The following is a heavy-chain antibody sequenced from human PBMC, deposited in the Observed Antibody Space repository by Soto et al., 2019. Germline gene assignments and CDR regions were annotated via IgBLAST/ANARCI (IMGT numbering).Heavy chain of an antibody. D-gene: IGHD3-16*01. CDR1: GFTFSSYS. V-gene: IGHV3-48*01. CDR3: ARDLRPLDY. CDR2: ISSSSSTI. Sequence: EVQLVESGGGLVQPGGSLRLSCAASGFTFSSYSMNWVRQAPGKGLEWVSYISSSSSTIYYADSVKGRFTISRGNAKNSLYLQMNSLRAEDTAVYYCARDLRPLDYWGQGTLVTVSS. J-gene: IGHJ4*02.